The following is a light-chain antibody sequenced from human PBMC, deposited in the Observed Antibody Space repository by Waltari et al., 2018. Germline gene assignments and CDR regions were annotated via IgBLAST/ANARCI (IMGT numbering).Light chain of an antibody. CDR1: NSNIGGNF. J-gene: IGLJ3*02. V-gene: IGLV1-44*01. Sequence: SVLTQPPSVSGTPGQRVTISCSGSNSNIGGNFVTWYQQLPGKAPNLLIYNDNQGPSGVPDRFSASKSGTSAALAITGLQSEDEADYYCAVWDDSLGGVFGGGTKLTVL. CDR3: AVWDDSLGGV. CDR2: NDN.